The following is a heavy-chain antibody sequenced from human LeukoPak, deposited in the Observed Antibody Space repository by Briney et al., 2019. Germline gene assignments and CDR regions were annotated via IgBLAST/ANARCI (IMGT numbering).Heavy chain of an antibody. V-gene: IGHV4-59*12. Sequence: SETLSLTCTVSGGSISSYYWSWIRQPPGKGLEWIGYIYYSGSTNYNPSLKSRVTISVDTSKNQFSLKLSSVTAADTAVYYCARRKGYCSGGSCYAFGYWGQGTLVTVSS. CDR3: ARRKGYCSGGSCYAFGY. CDR1: GGSISSYY. D-gene: IGHD2-15*01. J-gene: IGHJ4*02. CDR2: IYYSGST.